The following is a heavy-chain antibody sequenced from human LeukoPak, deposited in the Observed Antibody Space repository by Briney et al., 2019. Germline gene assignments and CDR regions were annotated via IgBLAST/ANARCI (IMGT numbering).Heavy chain of an antibody. V-gene: IGHV3-9*01. J-gene: IGHJ4*02. Sequence: GGSLRLSCAASGFTFDDYAMHWVRQAPGTGLERVSGISWNSGSIGYADSVMGRFTISRDNAKNSLYLQMNSLRAEDTALYYCAKAVTSSTSLVDYWGQGTLVTVSS. CDR2: ISWNSGSI. CDR1: GFTFDDYA. D-gene: IGHD2-2*01. CDR3: AKAVTSSTSLVDY.